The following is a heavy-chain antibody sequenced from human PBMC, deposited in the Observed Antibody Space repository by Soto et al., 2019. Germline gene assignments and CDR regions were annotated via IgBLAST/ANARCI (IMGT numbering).Heavy chain of an antibody. Sequence: PGGSLRLSCEASGFSVSGNYMSWVRQAPGKGLEWVSVIYTGGSTYYADSVKGRFTISRDNSKNTLYLQMNSLRDEDTAVYYCARDGLPGVYHGSGTNVWGQGTLVTVSS. V-gene: IGHV3-53*01. J-gene: IGHJ4*02. CDR3: ARDGLPGVYHGSGTNV. D-gene: IGHD3-10*01. CDR2: IYTGGST. CDR1: GFSVSGNY.